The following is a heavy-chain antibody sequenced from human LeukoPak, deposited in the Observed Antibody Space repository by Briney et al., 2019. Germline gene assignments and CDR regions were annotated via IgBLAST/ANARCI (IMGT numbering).Heavy chain of an antibody. J-gene: IGHJ4*02. CDR2: INPSGGST. CDR3: ARDTNPELNAFDY. CDR1: RYTPTTSY. D-gene: IGHD1-26*01. V-gene: IGHV1-46*01. Sequence: ASAKDSRKEPRYTPTTSYIQSVRPTPQQRLERMGIINPSGGSTSYAQKFQGRVTLTRDTYTSTVYMELSSLRSEDTAVYYCARDTNPELNAFDYWGQGTLVTVSS.